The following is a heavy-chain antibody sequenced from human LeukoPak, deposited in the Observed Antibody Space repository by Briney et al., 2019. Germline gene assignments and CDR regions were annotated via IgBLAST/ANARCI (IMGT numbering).Heavy chain of an antibody. V-gene: IGHV3-9*03. CDR1: GFTFEDYA. CDR2: ISLNSGSI. D-gene: IGHD4-17*01. Sequence: PGRSLRLSCGASGFTFEDYAMHWVRQAPGKGLEWVSSISLNSGSIVYANSVKGRFTISRDNAKNSLYLQMNSLRAEDMALYYCAKDIGDGDYPWGVIDNWGQGTLVTVSS. J-gene: IGHJ4*02. CDR3: AKDIGDGDYPWGVIDN.